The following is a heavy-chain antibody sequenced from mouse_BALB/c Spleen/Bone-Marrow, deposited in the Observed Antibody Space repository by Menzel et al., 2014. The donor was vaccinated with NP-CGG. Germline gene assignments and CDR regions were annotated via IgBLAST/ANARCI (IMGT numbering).Heavy chain of an antibody. D-gene: IGHD2-1*01. J-gene: IGHJ1*01. CDR2: INSGGGST. CDR3: ARSSTMYWYFDV. CDR1: EYEFXSHD. Sequence: DVHLVESGGGLVQPGESLKLSCESNEYEFXSHDMSWVRKTPEKRLELVAAINSGGGSTYYPDTMERRFIISRDNTKKTLYLQMSSLRSEDTALYYCARSSTMYWYFDVWGAGTTVTVSS. V-gene: IGHV5-2*01.